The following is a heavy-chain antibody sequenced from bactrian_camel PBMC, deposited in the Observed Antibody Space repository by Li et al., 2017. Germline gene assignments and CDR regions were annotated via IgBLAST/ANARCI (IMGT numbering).Heavy chain of an antibody. V-gene: IGHV3S1*01. J-gene: IGHJ4*01. CDR3: AVQFLEASCARVHAIDD. CDR2: IRPAGATT. Sequence: HVQLVESGGGSVVAGGSLRLSCTASGLPLPSACLAWFRQAPGKEREGVASIRPAGATTAYASSVRDRFVISLDTATDTVYLQVNSLRPEDTAMYYCAVQFLEASCARVHAIDDWGQGTQVTVS. CDR1: GLPLPSAC. D-gene: IGHD4*01.